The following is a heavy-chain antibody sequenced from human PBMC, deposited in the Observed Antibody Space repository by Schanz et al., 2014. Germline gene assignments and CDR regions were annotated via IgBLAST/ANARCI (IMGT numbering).Heavy chain of an antibody. J-gene: IGHJ6*02. D-gene: IGHD2-15*01. Sequence: VQLVESGGGVVQPGRSLRLSCVASGFTFSSYAMTWVRQAPGKGLEWVSSISHSGGSKYYADSVKGRFTISRDNSENTLYLQMNSLSADDTAVFYCAKGMGYCSGGTCYDYYYYGLDVWGQGTTVTVSS. CDR3: AKGMGYCSGGTCYDYYYYGLDV. CDR1: GFTFSSYA. CDR2: ISHSGGSK. V-gene: IGHV3-23*04.